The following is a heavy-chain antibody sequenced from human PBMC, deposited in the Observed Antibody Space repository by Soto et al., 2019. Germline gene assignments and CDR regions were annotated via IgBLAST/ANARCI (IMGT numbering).Heavy chain of an antibody. J-gene: IGHJ4*02. Sequence: PSETLSLTCTVSGGSISIYYWSWIRHPPGKGLEWIGYIYYSGSTNYNPSLKSRVTISVDTSKNQFSLKLSSVTAADTAVYYCARLDPLDYTGFPDYWGQGTLVTVSS. CDR1: GGSISIYY. CDR2: IYYSGST. V-gene: IGHV4-59*01. CDR3: ARLDPLDYTGFPDY. D-gene: IGHD4-4*01.